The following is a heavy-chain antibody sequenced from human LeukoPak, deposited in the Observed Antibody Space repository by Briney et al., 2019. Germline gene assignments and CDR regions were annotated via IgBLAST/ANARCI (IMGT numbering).Heavy chain of an antibody. Sequence: GGSLRLSCAASGFTFTNACMNWVRQPPGKGLEWVGRIFSKTDGGATDYAAPVKGRFIISRDDSKNTLYLQMNSLQTEDTAVYYCTDWDAARFDYWGQGSLVTVSS. CDR2: IFSKTDGGAT. D-gene: IGHD1-1*01. CDR1: GFTFTNAC. V-gene: IGHV3-15*01. CDR3: TDWDAARFDY. J-gene: IGHJ4*02.